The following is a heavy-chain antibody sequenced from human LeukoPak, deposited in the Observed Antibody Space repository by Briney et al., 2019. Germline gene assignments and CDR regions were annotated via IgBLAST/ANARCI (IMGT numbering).Heavy chain of an antibody. CDR2: ISSSGDTV. CDR3: ARGSAGRSSYYFDY. V-gene: IGHV3-48*03. D-gene: IGHD6-6*01. Sequence: GGSLRLSCTGSAFTFIGYEVNWVRQAPGRGLEWISYISSSGDTVYYADSVKGRFTISRDNVKNSLYLQMNSLRAEDTALYYCARGSAGRSSYYFDYWGPGTLVSVSS. CDR1: AFTFIGYE. J-gene: IGHJ4*02.